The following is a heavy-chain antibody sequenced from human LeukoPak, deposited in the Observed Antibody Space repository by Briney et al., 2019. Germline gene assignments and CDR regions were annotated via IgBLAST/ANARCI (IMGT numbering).Heavy chain of an antibody. CDR1: GDSTNTFF. CDR2: IYYTGTT. D-gene: IGHD4-17*01. Sequence: SETLSLTCTISGDSTNTFFWSWLRQPPGKGLEWIGYIYYTGTTNYNPSLKSRVTISVDTSKNQFSLKVNSVTAADTGVYYCASKSTDHGELRFDYWGQGTLVTVSS. CDR3: ASKSTDHGELRFDY. J-gene: IGHJ4*02. V-gene: IGHV4-59*01.